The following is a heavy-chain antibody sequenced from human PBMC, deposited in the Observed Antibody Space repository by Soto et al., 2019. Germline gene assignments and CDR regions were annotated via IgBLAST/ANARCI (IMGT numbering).Heavy chain of an antibody. CDR1: GFTFSSYA. Sequence: GGSLRLSCAASGFTFSSYAMSWVRQAPGKGLEWVSAISGSGGSTYYADSVKGRFTISRDNSKNTLYLQMNSLRAEDTAVYYCAKGGGYCDYPSTYYYGMDVWGQGTTVTVSS. V-gene: IGHV3-23*01. CDR2: ISGSGGST. CDR3: AKGGGYCDYPSTYYYGMDV. D-gene: IGHD4-17*01. J-gene: IGHJ6*02.